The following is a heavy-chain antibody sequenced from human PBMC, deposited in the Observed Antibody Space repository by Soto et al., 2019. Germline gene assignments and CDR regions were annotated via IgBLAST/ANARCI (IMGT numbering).Heavy chain of an antibody. J-gene: IGHJ4*02. CDR2: ISTDGSIT. Sequence: GGSLRLSCAASGLIFNNYRVHWVRQAPGKGLVWVSCISTDGSITNYADSVKGRFTVSRDNAKNTLYLQMNSLRAEDTALYYCARDTDGLHYWGQGTMVTVSS. V-gene: IGHV3-74*01. CDR1: GLIFNNYR. CDR3: ARDTDGLHY.